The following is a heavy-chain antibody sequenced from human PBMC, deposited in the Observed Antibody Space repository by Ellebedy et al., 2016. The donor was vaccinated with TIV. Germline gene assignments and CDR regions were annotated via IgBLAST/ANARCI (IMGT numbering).Heavy chain of an antibody. V-gene: IGHV3-48*01. CDR1: GFTFNLYS. J-gene: IGHJ4*02. D-gene: IGHD4-23*01. Sequence: GESLKISXAASGFTFNLYSIMWVRQTPGKGLEWVSYITGGGETTYYADSVKGRFTISRDNSKNTLYLQMNSLRAEDTAVYYCARSTVVMDYWGQGTLVTVSS. CDR2: ITGGGETT. CDR3: ARSTVVMDY.